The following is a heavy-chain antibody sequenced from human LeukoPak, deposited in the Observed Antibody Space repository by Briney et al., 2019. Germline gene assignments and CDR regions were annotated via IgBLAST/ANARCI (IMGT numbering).Heavy chain of an antibody. CDR1: GYTFTSYD. CDR3: ARGGVSYSAYYYYYYMDV. D-gene: IGHD4-11*01. V-gene: IGHV1-8*01. J-gene: IGHJ6*03. CDR2: MNPNSGNT. Sequence: ASVKVSCKASGYTFTSYDINWVRQATGQGLEGMGWMNPNSGNTGYAQKFQGRVTMTKNTSISTAYMELSSLRSEDTAVYYCARGGVSYSAYYYYYYMDVWGKGTTVTVSS.